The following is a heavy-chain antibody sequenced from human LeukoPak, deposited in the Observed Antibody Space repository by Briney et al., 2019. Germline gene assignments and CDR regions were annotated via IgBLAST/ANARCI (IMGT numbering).Heavy chain of an antibody. CDR1: GYTFTGYY. CDR2: INPKSGGT. J-gene: IGHJ4*02. V-gene: IGHV1-2*02. Sequence: GASVKVSCKASGYTFTGYYIHWVRQAPGQELEWMGWINPKSGGTRYAQKFQGRVTMTRDTSVNTAYMQMSSLRSDDTAVYFCARGEWEVPTTCWGQATLVTVSS. D-gene: IGHD1-26*01. CDR3: ARGEWEVPTTC.